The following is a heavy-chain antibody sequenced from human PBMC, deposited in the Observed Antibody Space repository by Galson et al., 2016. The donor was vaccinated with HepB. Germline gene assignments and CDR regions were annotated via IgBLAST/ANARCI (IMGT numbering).Heavy chain of an antibody. CDR3: ASHPGVATEV. CDR1: GESSSGSF. J-gene: IGHJ4*02. V-gene: IGHV4-34*01. Sequence: SETLSLTCAVYGESSSGSFWSWIRQTPGKGREWIGEIYHSGSTNYNPSLKSRFTISVDKSKNQFSLKLSSVTAADTVVYDCASHPGVATEVWGQGTLVTVSS. D-gene: IGHD5-12*01. CDR2: IYHSGST.